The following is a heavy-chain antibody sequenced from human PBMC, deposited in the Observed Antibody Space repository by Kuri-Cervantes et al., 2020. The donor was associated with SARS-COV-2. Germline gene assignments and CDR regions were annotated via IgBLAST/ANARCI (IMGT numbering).Heavy chain of an antibody. Sequence: SGPTLVKPTQTLTLTCTFSGFSLSTTGMCVSWIRQPPGKALEWLARIDWDDDTYYSTSLKTRLTTSKDTSRNQVVLTMTNMDPVDTATYYCTRGSRDGYTFDYWGQGTLVTGSS. V-gene: IGHV2-70*11. CDR1: GFSLSTTGMC. CDR2: IDWDDDT. D-gene: IGHD5-24*01. J-gene: IGHJ4*02. CDR3: TRGSRDGYTFDY.